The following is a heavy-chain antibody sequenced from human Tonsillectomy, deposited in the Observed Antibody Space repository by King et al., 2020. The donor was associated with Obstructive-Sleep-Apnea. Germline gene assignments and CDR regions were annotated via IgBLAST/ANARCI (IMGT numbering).Heavy chain of an antibody. Sequence: LQLQESGPGLVKPSETLSLTCNVSGCSISSSSYYWGWIRQPPGKGLEGIASIYYSGGTYYNPSLKSRVTISVDTSKNQFSLQLTSVTAADTAVYYCARDDGEVLAGGYFDYWGQGTLV. CDR1: GCSISSSSYY. CDR3: ARDDGEVLAGGYFDY. CDR2: IYYSGGT. V-gene: IGHV4-39*07. J-gene: IGHJ4*02. D-gene: IGHD3-10*01.